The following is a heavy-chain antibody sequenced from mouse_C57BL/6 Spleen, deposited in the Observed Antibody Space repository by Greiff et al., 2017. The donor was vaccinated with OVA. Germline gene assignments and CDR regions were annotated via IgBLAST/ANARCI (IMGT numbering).Heavy chain of an antibody. CDR1: GFTFSSYG. V-gene: IGHV5-6*02. CDR3: ARQGDYGNYEGYYFDY. J-gene: IGHJ2*01. D-gene: IGHD2-1*01. Sequence: EVKLVESGGDLVKPGGSLKLSCAASGFTFSSYGMSWVRQTPDKRLEWVATISSGGSYTYYPDSVKGRFTISRDNAKNTLYLQMSSLKSEDTAMYYCARQGDYGNYEGYYFDYWGQGTTLTVSS. CDR2: ISSGGSYT.